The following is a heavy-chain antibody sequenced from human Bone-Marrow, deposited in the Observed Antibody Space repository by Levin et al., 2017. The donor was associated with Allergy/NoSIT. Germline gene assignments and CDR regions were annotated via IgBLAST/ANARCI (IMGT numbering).Heavy chain of an antibody. CDR3: AKDGSGGSDPVDAFDI. CDR1: GFTLRDYA. V-gene: IGHV3-23*01. D-gene: IGHD1-26*01. Sequence: PSETLSLTCAASGFTLRDYAMHWVRQAPGKGLEWVSGISGNGDYTYYADSVKGRFTISRDNSKNTLFVQMSSLRAEDTAVYYCAKDGSGGSDPVDAFDIWGQGTMVTVSS. CDR2: ISGNGDYT. J-gene: IGHJ3*02.